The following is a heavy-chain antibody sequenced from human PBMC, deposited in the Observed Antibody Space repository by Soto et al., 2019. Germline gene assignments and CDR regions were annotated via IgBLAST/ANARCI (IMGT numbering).Heavy chain of an antibody. Sequence: GGSLRLSCAASGFTFSRHAMYWARKAPGKGMESNSFISSSGTTIYYSDSVKCRFTISRDNAKNSLYLQMNSLRAEDTAVYYCARGRNYDCWSEAEWYGLDVWGQGTTFTVSS. D-gene: IGHD3-3*01. J-gene: IGHJ6*02. CDR3: ARGRNYDCWSEAEWYGLDV. CDR1: GFTFSRHA. CDR2: ISSSGTTI. V-gene: IGHV3-48*03.